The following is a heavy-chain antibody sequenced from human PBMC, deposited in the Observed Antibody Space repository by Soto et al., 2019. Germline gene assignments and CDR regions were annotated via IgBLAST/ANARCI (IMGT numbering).Heavy chain of an antibody. Sequence: EVQVLATGGGLIQPGGSLRLSCAASGFTVNSNYMSWVRQAPGEGLQWVSITNTVGTTYYADSVKGRFTVSRDNSKNRLYLQMNSLRAEDTAVYYCAKGDGFILAVWGQGTTVSVSS. V-gene: IGHV3-53*02. CDR1: GFTVNSNY. CDR3: AKGDGFILAV. J-gene: IGHJ6*02. CDR2: TNTVGTT. D-gene: IGHD1-26*01.